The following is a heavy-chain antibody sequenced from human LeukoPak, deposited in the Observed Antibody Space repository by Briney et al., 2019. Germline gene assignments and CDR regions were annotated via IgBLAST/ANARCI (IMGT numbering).Heavy chain of an antibody. Sequence: SVKVSCKASGGTFSSYTISWVRQAPGQGLEWMGRIIPLLCIANYAQKFQGGVTINADKSTSTAYMALSSLRSEDTGVYYCARDLTAYCGGDCYPHYWGQGTLVTVSS. D-gene: IGHD2-21*01. CDR2: IIPLLCIA. CDR1: GGTFSSYT. V-gene: IGHV1-69*04. J-gene: IGHJ4*02. CDR3: ARDLTAYCGGDCYPHY.